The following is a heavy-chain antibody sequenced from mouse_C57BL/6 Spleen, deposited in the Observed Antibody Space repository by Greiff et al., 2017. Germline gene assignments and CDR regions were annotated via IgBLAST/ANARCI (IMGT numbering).Heavy chain of an antibody. J-gene: IGHJ3*01. Sequence: QVQLKESGAELVRPGASVKLSCKASGYTFTDYYINWVKQRPGQGLEWIARIYPGSGNTYYNEKFKGKATLTAEKSSRTAYMQLSSLTSADSAVFICASGGEYEGGAWGAHWGQRTLGTVSA. D-gene: IGHD2-10*02. CDR2: IYPGSGNT. V-gene: IGHV1-76*01. CDR3: ASGGEYEGGAWGAH. CDR1: GYTFTDYY.